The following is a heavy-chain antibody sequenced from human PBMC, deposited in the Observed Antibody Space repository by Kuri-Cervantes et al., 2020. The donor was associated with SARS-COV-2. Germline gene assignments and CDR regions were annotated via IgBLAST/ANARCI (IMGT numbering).Heavy chain of an antibody. CDR3: APPVGGNSVPST. CDR1: GFNFSSYE. Sequence: GGSLRLSCVASGFNFSSYEMNWVRQAPGRGLEWVSYISSSGSTIYYADSVKGRFTISRDNAKNSLYLQMNSLRAEDTAVYYCAPPVGGNSVPSTWGQGTLVTVSS. V-gene: IGHV3-48*03. CDR2: ISSSGSTI. D-gene: IGHD4-23*01. J-gene: IGHJ5*02.